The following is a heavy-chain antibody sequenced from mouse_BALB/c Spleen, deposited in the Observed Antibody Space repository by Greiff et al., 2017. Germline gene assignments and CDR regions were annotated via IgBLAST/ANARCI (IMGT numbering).Heavy chain of an antibody. CDR3: ARVYGSSYAAWFAY. Sequence: VQLQQSGPELVKPGASVKMSCKASGYTFTDYVISWVKQRTGQGLEWIGEIYPGSGSTYYNEKFKGKATLTADKSSNTAYMQLSSLTSEDSAVYFCARVYGSSYAAWFAYWGQGTLVTVSA. V-gene: IGHV1-77*01. D-gene: IGHD1-1*01. CDR2: IYPGSGST. J-gene: IGHJ3*01. CDR1: GYTFTDYV.